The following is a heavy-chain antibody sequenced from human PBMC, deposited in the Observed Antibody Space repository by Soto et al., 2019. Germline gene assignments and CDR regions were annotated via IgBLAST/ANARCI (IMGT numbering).Heavy chain of an antibody. J-gene: IGHJ2*01. CDR3: ARGTDTWFFAL. D-gene: IGHD3-9*01. V-gene: IGHV4-31*03. CDR2: IYGTGNM. Sequence: SETLSLTCTVSDDSISSGGYYWSWIRQHPGKGLEWIGYIYGTGNMYYKSSLKSRLTFSVDTSKNHSSLKLTSVTAADTAVYYCARGTDTWFFALWGRGTLVTVSS. CDR1: DDSISSGGYY.